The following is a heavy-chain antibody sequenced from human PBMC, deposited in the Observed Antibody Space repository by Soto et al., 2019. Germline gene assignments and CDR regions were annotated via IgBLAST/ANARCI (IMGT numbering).Heavy chain of an antibody. CDR3: AKGERDYYGSGSYYRGRGMDV. D-gene: IGHD3-10*01. Sequence: GGSLRLSCAASGFTFSSYGMHWVRQAPGKGLEWVAVISYDGSNKYYADSVKGRFTISRDNSKNTLYLQMNSLRAEDTAVYYCAKGERDYYGSGSYYRGRGMDVWGQGTTVTVSS. CDR2: ISYDGSNK. CDR1: GFTFSSYG. V-gene: IGHV3-30*18. J-gene: IGHJ6*02.